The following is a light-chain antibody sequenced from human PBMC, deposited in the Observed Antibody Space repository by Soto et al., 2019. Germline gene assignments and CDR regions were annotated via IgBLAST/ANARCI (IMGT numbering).Light chain of an antibody. CDR1: QSVSNN. CDR2: GAS. V-gene: IGKV3-15*01. Sequence: EIFMAQSPAPLSVSPGTSATLSCRASQSVSNNLTWYQQKPGQPPRLLIYGASTRATGVPGRFSGSGSGTELTLTISSLQSEDFAVYYCQQYNDWWTVGQGTKVDIK. J-gene: IGKJ1*01. CDR3: QQYNDWWT.